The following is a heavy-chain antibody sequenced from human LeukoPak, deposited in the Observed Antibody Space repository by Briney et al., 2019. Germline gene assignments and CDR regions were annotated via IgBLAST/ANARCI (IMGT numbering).Heavy chain of an antibody. V-gene: IGHV4-59*01. J-gene: IGHJ3*02. Sequence: PSETLSLTCTVSGGSISSYYWSWIRQPPGKGLEWIGYIYYSGSTNYNPSLKSRVTISVDTSKNQFSLKLSSVTAADTAVYYCARGGLRLGELSSRGGAFDTWGQGTMVTVSS. D-gene: IGHD3-16*02. CDR2: IYYSGST. CDR3: ARGGLRLGELSSRGGAFDT. CDR1: GGSISSYY.